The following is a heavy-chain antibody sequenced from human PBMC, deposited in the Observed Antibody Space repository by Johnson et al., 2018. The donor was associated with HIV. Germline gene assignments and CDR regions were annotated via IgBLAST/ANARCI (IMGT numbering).Heavy chain of an antibody. CDR1: GFTFSDYY. CDR3: AREMAWEDAFDI. J-gene: IGHJ3*02. Sequence: QVQVLESGGGLVQPGGSLRLSCAASGFTFSDYYMSWIRQAPGKGLEWVSYISSSGTAKYYADSVKGRFTISRDNAKNSLYLQMNSLRAEDTAVYYCAREMAWEDAFDIWGQGTMVTGSS. CDR2: ISSSGTAK. V-gene: IGHV3-11*04. D-gene: IGHD5-24*01.